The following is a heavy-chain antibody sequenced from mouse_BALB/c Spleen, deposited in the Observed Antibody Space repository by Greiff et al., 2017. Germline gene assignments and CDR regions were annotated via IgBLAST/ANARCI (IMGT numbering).Heavy chain of an antibody. CDR1: GYTFTSYT. V-gene: IGHV1-4*02. CDR2: INPSSGYT. CDR3: ARYDYTRFAY. Sequence: QVQLQQSAAELARPGASVKMSCKASGYTFTSYTMHWVKQRPGQGLEWIGYINPSSGYTEYNQKFKDKTTLTADKSSSTAYMQLSSLTSEDSAVYYCARYDYTRFAYWGQGTLVTVSA. D-gene: IGHD2-4*01. J-gene: IGHJ3*01.